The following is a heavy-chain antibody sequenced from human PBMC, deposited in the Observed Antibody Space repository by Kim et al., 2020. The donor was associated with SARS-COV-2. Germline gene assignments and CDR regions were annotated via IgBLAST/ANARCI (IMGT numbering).Heavy chain of an antibody. Sequence: DYAAPVKGRFTISRDDSKNTLYLQMNNLETEDTAVYYCTTDLEWVGATHWGQGTLVTVSS. J-gene: IGHJ4*02. V-gene: IGHV3-15*01. CDR3: TTDLEWVGATH. D-gene: IGHD1-26*01.